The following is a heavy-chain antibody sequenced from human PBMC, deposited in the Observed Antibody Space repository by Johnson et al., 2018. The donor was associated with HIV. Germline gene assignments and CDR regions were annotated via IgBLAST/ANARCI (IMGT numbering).Heavy chain of an antibody. CDR3: AREAGGGYDSDAFDI. D-gene: IGHD5-12*01. CDR1: GFTFSSYW. Sequence: MLLVESGGGLVQPGGSLRLSCVASGFTFSSYWMSWVRQAPGKGLEWVANIKQDGSEKYYVDSVKGRFTISRDNAKNSLYLQMNSLRAEDTAVYYCAREAGGGYDSDAFDIWGQGTMVTVSS. CDR2: IKQDGSEK. V-gene: IGHV3-7*01. J-gene: IGHJ3*02.